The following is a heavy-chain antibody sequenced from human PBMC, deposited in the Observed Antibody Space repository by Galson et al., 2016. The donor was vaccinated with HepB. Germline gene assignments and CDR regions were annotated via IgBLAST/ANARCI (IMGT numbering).Heavy chain of an antibody. CDR1: GFSLSTTGVG. CDR3: VHIVHSGSYYYFAY. V-gene: IGHV2-5*02. CDR2: IYWDGDE. Sequence: PALVKPTQTLTLTCIFSGFSLSTTGVGVGWMREPPGKTLEWLAHIYWDGDERYSPSLKSRLTLTKDTSKNRVVLTMTNMDPVDTATYYCVHIVHSGSYYYFAYWGQGTLVTVSS. J-gene: IGHJ4*02. D-gene: IGHD1-26*01.